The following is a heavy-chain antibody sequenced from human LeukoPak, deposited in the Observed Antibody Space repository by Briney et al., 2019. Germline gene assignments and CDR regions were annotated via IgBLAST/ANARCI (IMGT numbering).Heavy chain of an antibody. D-gene: IGHD5-12*01. J-gene: IGHJ4*02. CDR2: IQKDGSEK. V-gene: IGHV3-7*01. Sequence: GGSLRLSCAASGFAFGSYWMTWVRQAPGKGLEWVGNIQKDGSEKNYMDSVKGRFTISRDNARNSLYLQMNSLRAEGTAVYYCARDSGNSGYDVNDYWGQGTQVTVSS. CDR3: ARDSGNSGYDVNDY. CDR1: GFAFGSYW.